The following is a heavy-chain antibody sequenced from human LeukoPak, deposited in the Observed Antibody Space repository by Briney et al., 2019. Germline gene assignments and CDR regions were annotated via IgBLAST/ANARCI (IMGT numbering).Heavy chain of an antibody. D-gene: IGHD4-23*01. Sequence: SETLSLTCTVSGGSISSYYWGWIRQPPGKGLEWIGSIYYSGSTYYNPSLKRRVTISVDTSKNQFSLKLSSVTAADTAVYYCARYTTVVTRRDAFDIWGQGTMVTVSS. CDR3: ARYTTVVTRRDAFDI. V-gene: IGHV4-39*07. CDR1: GGSISSYY. CDR2: IYYSGST. J-gene: IGHJ3*02.